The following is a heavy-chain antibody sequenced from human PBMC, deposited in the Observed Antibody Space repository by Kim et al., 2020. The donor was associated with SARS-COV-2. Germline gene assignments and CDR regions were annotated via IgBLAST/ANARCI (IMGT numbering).Heavy chain of an antibody. CDR1: GGSISSHY. D-gene: IGHD1-1*01. V-gene: IGHV4-59*08. Sequence: SETLSLTCTVSGGSISSHYWSWIRQPPGKGLEWIGSIYYSGSTNYNPSLKSRVTISVDTSKNQFSLKLSSVTAADTAVYYCARPPRGGLQPHERHHFYY. J-gene: IGHJ6*01. CDR2: IYYSGST. CDR3: ARPPRGGLQPHERHHFYY.